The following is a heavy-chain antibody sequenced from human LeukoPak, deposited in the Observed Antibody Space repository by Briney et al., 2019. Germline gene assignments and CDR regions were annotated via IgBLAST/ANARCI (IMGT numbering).Heavy chain of an antibody. Sequence: SVKVSCKASGGTFSSYAISWVRQAPGQGLEWMGGIIPIFGTANYAQKFQGRVTITTYESTSTAYKELSSLRSEDTAVYYCARDPRSGSYSEWGQGTLVTVSS. CDR1: GGTFSSYA. CDR3: ARDPRSGSYSE. D-gene: IGHD1-26*01. J-gene: IGHJ4*02. V-gene: IGHV1-69*05. CDR2: IIPIFGTA.